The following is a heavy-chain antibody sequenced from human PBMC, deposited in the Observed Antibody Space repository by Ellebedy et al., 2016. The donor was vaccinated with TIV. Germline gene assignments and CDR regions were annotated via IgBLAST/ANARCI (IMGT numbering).Heavy chain of an antibody. D-gene: IGHD2-21*01. V-gene: IGHV3-7*01. Sequence: GGSLRLXCAASEFPFTNYWMHWVRQAPGKGLEWVANINQDGTVKYYVDSVKGRFAISRDNAENSVYLQMNSLRPDDTALYYCARELGGRGAYWGHGTLVTVSS. CDR2: INQDGTVK. CDR1: EFPFTNYW. J-gene: IGHJ4*01. CDR3: ARELGGRGAY.